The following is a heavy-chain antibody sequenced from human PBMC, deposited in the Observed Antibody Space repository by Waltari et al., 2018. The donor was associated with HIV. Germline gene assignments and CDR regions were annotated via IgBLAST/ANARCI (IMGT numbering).Heavy chain of an antibody. J-gene: IGHJ5*02. D-gene: IGHD2-15*01. CDR1: GYSISSGYY. CDR2: IYHSGTT. CDR3: ARVTSLLIGVVVAATQEWFDP. V-gene: IGHV4-38-2*01. Sequence: QVQLQESDPGLVKPSETLSLTCAVSGYSISSGYYWGWIRQPPGTGLEWIGSIYHSGTTYYNPCLKSRGTISVDTSRNQFSLKLSSVTAADTAVYYCARVTSLLIGVVVAATQEWFDPWGQGTLVTVSS.